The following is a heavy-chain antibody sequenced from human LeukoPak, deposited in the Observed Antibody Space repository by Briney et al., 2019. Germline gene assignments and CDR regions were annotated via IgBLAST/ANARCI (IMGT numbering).Heavy chain of an antibody. D-gene: IGHD4-17*01. J-gene: IGHJ3*02. V-gene: IGHV1-46*01. CDR2: INPSGGST. CDR3: ARLRGPHDAFDI. Sequence: ASVKVSCKASGYTFTGYYMHWVRQAPGQGLEWMGIINPSGGSTSYAQKFQGRVTMTRDMSTSTVYMELSSLRSEDTAVYYCARLRGPHDAFDIWGQGTMVTVSS. CDR1: GYTFTGYY.